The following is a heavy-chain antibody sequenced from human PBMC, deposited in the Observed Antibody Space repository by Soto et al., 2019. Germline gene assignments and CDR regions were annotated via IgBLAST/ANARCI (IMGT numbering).Heavy chain of an antibody. J-gene: IGHJ6*03. CDR2: IIPILGIA. V-gene: IGHV1-69*04. Sequence: SVKVSCKASGYTFTGYYMHWVRQAPGQGLEWMGRIIPILGIANYAQKFQGRVTITADKSTSTAYMELSSLRSEDTAVYYCARDSYCSGGSCYDVYYYYMDVWGKGTTVTVSS. CDR3: ARDSYCSGGSCYDVYYYYMDV. D-gene: IGHD2-15*01. CDR1: GYTFTGYY.